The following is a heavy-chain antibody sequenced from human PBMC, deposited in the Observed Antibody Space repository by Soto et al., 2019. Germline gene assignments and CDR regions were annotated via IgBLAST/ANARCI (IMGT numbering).Heavy chain of an antibody. CDR1: GGSISSGDYY. V-gene: IGHV4-30-4*01. CDR3: ARLATGTTDSYYGMDV. D-gene: IGHD1-1*01. CDR2: IYYSGST. Sequence: QVQLQESGPGLVKPSQTLSLTCTVSGGSISSGDYYWSWIRQPPGKGLEWIGYIYYSGSTYYNPSLNSRVTISVDTSKNQFSLKLSSVTAADTAVYYCARLATGTTDSYYGMDVWGQGTTVTVSS. J-gene: IGHJ6*02.